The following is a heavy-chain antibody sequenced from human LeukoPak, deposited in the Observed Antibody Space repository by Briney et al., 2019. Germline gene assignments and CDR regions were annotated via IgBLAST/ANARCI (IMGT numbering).Heavy chain of an antibody. V-gene: IGHV4-39*01. CDR2: IYYSGTT. J-gene: IGHJ3*02. CDR3: ARHEWGITNAFDI. Sequence: SETLSLTCTVSGGSFSSSDYYWGWIGQPPGKGLEWIGSIYYSGTTYYNPSLKSRVTISVDTSKKQFSLKLRSVTAADTAVYYCARHEWGITNAFDIWGQGTMVTVSS. CDR1: GGSFSSSDYY. D-gene: IGHD1-14*01.